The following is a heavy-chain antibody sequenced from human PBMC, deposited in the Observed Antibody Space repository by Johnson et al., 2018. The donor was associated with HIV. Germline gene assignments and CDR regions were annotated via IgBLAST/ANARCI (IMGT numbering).Heavy chain of an antibody. CDR3: AIPYYYDSSDYH. J-gene: IGHJ3*01. Sequence: VQLVESGGGVVQPGRSLRLSCAASGFTFDDYAMHWVRQAPGKGLAWVSGISWNSGSIGYADSVKGRFTISRDNSKNTLYLQMGSLRAEDMAVYYCAIPYYYDSSDYHWGQGTMVTVSS. CDR1: GFTFDDYA. CDR2: ISWNSGSI. V-gene: IGHV3-9*03. D-gene: IGHD3-22*01.